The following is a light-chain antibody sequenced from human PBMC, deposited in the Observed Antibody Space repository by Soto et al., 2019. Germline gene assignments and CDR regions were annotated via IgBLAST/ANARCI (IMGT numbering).Light chain of an antibody. V-gene: IGKV1-39*01. Sequence: DIQMTQSPSSLSASVGDRVTITCRASQSISTYLNWFQQKPGKAPNLLIYDASSLQSGGPSRFSGSGSGTDFTLTISSLQPEDSATYFCQQIYNTPWTFGQGTKVDIK. J-gene: IGKJ1*01. CDR2: DAS. CDR3: QQIYNTPWT. CDR1: QSISTY.